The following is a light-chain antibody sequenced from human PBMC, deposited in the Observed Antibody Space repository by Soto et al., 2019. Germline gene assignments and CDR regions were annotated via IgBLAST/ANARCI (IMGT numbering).Light chain of an antibody. CDR3: SSYKRSSTYV. Sequence: QSALTQPPSVSGSPGQSVTISCTGTSSDIGSYNRVSWYQQPPGTAPKLMVYEVSNRPSGVPDRFSGSKSGNTASLTISGLQAEDEADYYCSSYKRSSTYVFGTGTKVTV. CDR2: EVS. J-gene: IGLJ1*01. CDR1: SSDIGSYNR. V-gene: IGLV2-18*02.